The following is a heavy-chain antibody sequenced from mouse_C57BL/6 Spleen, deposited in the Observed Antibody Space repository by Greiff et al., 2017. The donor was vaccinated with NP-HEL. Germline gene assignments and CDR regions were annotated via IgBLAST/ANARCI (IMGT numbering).Heavy chain of an antibody. V-gene: IGHV5-6*01. CDR1: GFTFSSYG. J-gene: IGHJ3*01. D-gene: IGHD2-1*01. CDR3: ARGAGGNYAWFAY. CDR2: ISSGGSYT. Sequence: EVQLVESGGDLVKPGGSLKLSCAASGFTFSSYGMSWVRQTPDKRLEWVATISSGGSYTYYPDSVKGRFTISRDNAKNTLYLQMSSLKSEDTAMYYCARGAGGNYAWFAYWGQGTLVTVSA.